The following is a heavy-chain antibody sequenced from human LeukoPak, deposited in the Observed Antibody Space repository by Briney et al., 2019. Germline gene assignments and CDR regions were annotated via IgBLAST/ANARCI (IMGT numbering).Heavy chain of an antibody. Sequence: SGTLSLTCTASDGSINSDFWTWIRQPPGKGLEWIGYIRYNGRTSYNPSLKSRVSISIDTSKNLFSLKLRSVTTADTAIYYCARIPDVSGWPFDYWGQGTLVTVSS. CDR1: DGSINSDF. CDR3: ARIPDVSGWPFDY. J-gene: IGHJ4*02. V-gene: IGHV4-59*01. CDR2: IRYNGRT. D-gene: IGHD6-19*01.